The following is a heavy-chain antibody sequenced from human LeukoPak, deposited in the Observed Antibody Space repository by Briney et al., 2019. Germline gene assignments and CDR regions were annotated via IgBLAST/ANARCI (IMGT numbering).Heavy chain of an antibody. D-gene: IGHD1-1*01. V-gene: IGHV1-46*01. CDR2: INPSGGST. CDR3: ARDRHDYDAFDI. CDR1: GYTFTSYY. Sequence: ASVKVSCKASGYTFTSYYMHWVRQAPGQGLEWMGIINPSGGSTSYAQKFQGRVTVTRDTSTSTVYMELSSLRSEDTAVYYCARDRHDYDAFDIWGQGTMVTVSS. J-gene: IGHJ3*02.